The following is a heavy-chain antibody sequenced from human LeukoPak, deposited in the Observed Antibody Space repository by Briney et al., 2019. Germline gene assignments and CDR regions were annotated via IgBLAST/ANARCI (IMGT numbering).Heavy chain of an antibody. J-gene: IGHJ3*02. CDR1: GGSISSYY. Sequence: SETLSLTCTVSGGSISSYYWSWIRQPPGKGLEWIGYIYYSGSTNYNPSLKSRVTISVDTSKNQFSLKLSSVTAADTAVYYCARHRGWLQDAFDIWGQGTAVTVSS. D-gene: IGHD5-24*01. CDR2: IYYSGST. V-gene: IGHV4-59*08. CDR3: ARHRGWLQDAFDI.